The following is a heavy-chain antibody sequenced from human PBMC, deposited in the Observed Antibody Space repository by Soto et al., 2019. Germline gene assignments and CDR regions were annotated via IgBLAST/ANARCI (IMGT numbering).Heavy chain of an antibody. J-gene: IGHJ3*02. Sequence: SETLSLTCAVSSGSISSSNWWSWVRQPPGKGLEWIGEIYHSGSTNYNPSLKSRVTISVDKSKNQFSLKLSSVTAADTAVYYCARDRRLLWFGELGFRSAFDIWGQGTMVTV. V-gene: IGHV4-4*02. CDR3: ARDRRLLWFGELGFRSAFDI. CDR2: IYHSGST. D-gene: IGHD3-10*01. CDR1: SGSISSSNW.